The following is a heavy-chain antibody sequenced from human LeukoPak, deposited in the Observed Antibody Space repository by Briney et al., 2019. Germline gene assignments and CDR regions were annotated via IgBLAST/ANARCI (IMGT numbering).Heavy chain of an antibody. V-gene: IGHV3-23*01. J-gene: IGHJ4*02. CDR3: ANSGNSLMNFDH. CDR2: ICGSGGKT. CDR1: GFTFSTYA. Sequence: GGSLRLSCAASGFTFSTYALSWVRQAPGKGLEWVSAICGSGGKTYYADSVKGRLTISRDTSKNTLYLQMNSLRAEDTAVYCCANSGNSLMNFDHWGQGTLVTVSS. D-gene: IGHD4-23*01.